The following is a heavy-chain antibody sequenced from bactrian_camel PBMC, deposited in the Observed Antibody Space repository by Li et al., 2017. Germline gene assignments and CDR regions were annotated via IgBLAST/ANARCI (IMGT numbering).Heavy chain of an antibody. CDR3: AADVSPYENDYVRGCPNEYNY. Sequence: QVQLVESGGGSVQAGGSLRLSCAASGYTDSSYCMAWFRQAPGKEREGVAAISGGGASTRYADSVKGRFTIYLNSAKTTLYLQMNSLKFEDTAVYYCAADVSPYENDYVRGCPNEYNYWGQGTQVTVS. V-gene: IGHV3S1*01. CDR2: ISGGGAST. CDR1: GYTDSSYC. J-gene: IGHJ4*01. D-gene: IGHD3*01.